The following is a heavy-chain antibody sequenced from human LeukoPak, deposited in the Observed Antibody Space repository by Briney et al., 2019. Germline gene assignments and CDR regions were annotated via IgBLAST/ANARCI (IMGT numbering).Heavy chain of an antibody. CDR1: GGSISSHY. V-gene: IGHV4-59*11. Sequence: SETLSLTCTVSGGSISSHYWSWIRQPPGKGLEWIGYIDYSGTANYNPSLKSQVTISVDTSKNQFSLKLTSVTTADTAAYYCAKVMSSAWNFDLWGRGTLVTVSS. J-gene: IGHJ2*01. CDR2: IDYSGTA. CDR3: AKVMSSAWNFDL. D-gene: IGHD3-10*01.